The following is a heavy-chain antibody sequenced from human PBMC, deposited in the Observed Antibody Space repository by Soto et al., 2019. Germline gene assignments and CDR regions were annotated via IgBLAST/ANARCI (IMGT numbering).Heavy chain of an antibody. V-gene: IGHV1-3*01. CDR3: ARGMNGYSNSKWYYFDY. J-gene: IGHJ4*02. D-gene: IGHD3-9*01. Sequence: ASVKVSCKASGYTFTSYAMPWVRQAPGQSLEWMGGINAGNGNTKYSQKFQGRVTITRDTSASTAYMELSSLRSEDTAVYYCARGMNGYSNSKWYYFDYWGQGTLVNVSS. CDR1: GYTFTSYA. CDR2: INAGNGNT.